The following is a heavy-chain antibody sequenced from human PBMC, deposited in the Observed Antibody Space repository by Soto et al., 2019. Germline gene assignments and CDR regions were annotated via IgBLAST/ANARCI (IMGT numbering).Heavy chain of an antibody. D-gene: IGHD5-12*01. CDR3: ARESGGATATLDYYYFYMDV. CDR2: INPNGGVT. Sequence: QVQLVQSGAEVRKPGASVTVSCRSSGDSFNDYYIHWVRQAPGQGFEWMGWINPNGGVTKYAQKFQCWVSMTRDTSIRTVYMQLSRLRSDDTDVYYCARESGGATATLDYYYFYMDVWGTGTTVTVSS. V-gene: IGHV1-2*04. CDR1: GDSFNDYY. J-gene: IGHJ6*03.